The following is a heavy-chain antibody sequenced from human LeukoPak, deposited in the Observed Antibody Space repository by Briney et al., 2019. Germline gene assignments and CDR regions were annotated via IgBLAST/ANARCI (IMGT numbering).Heavy chain of an antibody. CDR1: GFTFSSYA. V-gene: IGHV3-23*01. D-gene: IGHD3-9*01. J-gene: IGHJ4*02. CDR3: AKGRFDWLSHY. Sequence: GSLRLSCAASGFTFSSYAMSWVRQAPGKGLEWVSAISGSGGSTYYADSVKGRFTISRDNSKNTPYLQMNSLRAEDTAVYYCAKGRFDWLSHYWGQGTLVTVSS. CDR2: ISGSGGST.